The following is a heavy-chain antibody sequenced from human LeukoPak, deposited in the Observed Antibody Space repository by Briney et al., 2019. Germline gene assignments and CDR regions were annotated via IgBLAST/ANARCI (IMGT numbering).Heavy chain of an antibody. Sequence: PGGSLRLSCAASGFTFSTHAFSWVRQAPGKGLEWVSAISDTGYWTFYADSVKGRFAISRDNSKNTVFLQMNSLRAEDTAVYYCAKDAEGIAAAYVNWFDPWGQGTLVTVSS. CDR2: ISDTGYWT. D-gene: IGHD6-13*01. V-gene: IGHV3-23*01. CDR1: GFTFSTHA. J-gene: IGHJ5*02. CDR3: AKDAEGIAAAYVNWFDP.